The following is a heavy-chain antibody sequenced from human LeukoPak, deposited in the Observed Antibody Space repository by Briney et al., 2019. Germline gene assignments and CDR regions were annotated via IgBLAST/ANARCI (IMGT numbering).Heavy chain of an antibody. V-gene: IGHV3-33*06. J-gene: IGHJ4*02. CDR3: AKEAYCGGDCYFDY. CDR1: GFTFSSYG. D-gene: IGHD2-21*02. Sequence: GGSLRLSCAASGFTFSSYGMHWVRQAPGKGLEWVAVIWYDGSNKYYADSVKGRFTISRDNSKNTLYLQMNSLRAEDTAVYYCAKEAYCGGDCYFDYWGQGTLVTVSS. CDR2: IWYDGSNK.